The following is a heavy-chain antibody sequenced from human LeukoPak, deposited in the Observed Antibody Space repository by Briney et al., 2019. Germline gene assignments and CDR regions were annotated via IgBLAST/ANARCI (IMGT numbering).Heavy chain of an antibody. V-gene: IGHV1-2*02. CDR1: GYTFTGYY. Sequence: GASVKVSCKASGYTFTGYYMHWVRQAPGQGLEWMGWINPNSGGTNYAQKFQGRVTMTRDTSISTAYMELSRLRSDDTAVYYCAKVGATAPLDAFDIWGQGQWSPSLQ. CDR3: AKVGATAPLDAFDI. D-gene: IGHD1-26*01. J-gene: IGHJ3*02. CDR2: INPNSGGT.